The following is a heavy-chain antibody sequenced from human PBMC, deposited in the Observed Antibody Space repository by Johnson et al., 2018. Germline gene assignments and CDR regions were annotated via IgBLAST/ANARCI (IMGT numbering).Heavy chain of an antibody. CDR1: GFTFSNYD. CDR2: IGPAGDT. Sequence: VQLVQSGGGLVQPGGSLRLSCAASGFTFSNYDMHWVRQATGKGLEWVSAIGPAGDTYYPGSVKGRFTISRENAKNSLYLQMNSLRAVDTAVYYCARARVITVAFDIWGQGTMVPVSS. CDR3: ARARVITVAFDI. D-gene: IGHD4-17*01. J-gene: IGHJ3*02. V-gene: IGHV3-13*01.